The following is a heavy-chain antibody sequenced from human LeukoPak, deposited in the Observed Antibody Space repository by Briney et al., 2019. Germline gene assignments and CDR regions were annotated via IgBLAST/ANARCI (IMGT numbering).Heavy chain of an antibody. Sequence: GGSLRLSCAASGFTFSTYSMHWVRRAPGKGLVWVSYIKPDGSNTAYADSVKGRFTISRDNAKNTLYLQMNSLRAEDTAVYYCARDKDWLLYDNWGQGTLVTVSS. V-gene: IGHV3-74*01. D-gene: IGHD3/OR15-3a*01. J-gene: IGHJ4*02. CDR1: GFTFSTYS. CDR2: IKPDGSNT. CDR3: ARDKDWLLYDN.